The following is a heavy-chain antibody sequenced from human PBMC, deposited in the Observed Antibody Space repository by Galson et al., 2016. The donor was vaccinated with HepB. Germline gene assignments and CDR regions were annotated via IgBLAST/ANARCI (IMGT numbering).Heavy chain of an antibody. J-gene: IGHJ5*02. V-gene: IGHV4-39*01. CDR1: GDSISTSGYY. Sequence: SETLSLTCTVSGDSISTSGYYWGWIRQPPGKGLEWIGSIDHSGSTYYNPSLKSRVTISIDTSKNQFSLKVNSVTAADTAVYYCARSGIQYFWFDPWGQGTLVTVSS. D-gene: IGHD1-26*01. CDR3: ARSGIQYFWFDP. CDR2: IDHSGST.